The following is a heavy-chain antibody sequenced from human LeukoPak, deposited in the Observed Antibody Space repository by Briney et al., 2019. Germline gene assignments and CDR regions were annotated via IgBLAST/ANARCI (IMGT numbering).Heavy chain of an antibody. V-gene: IGHV1-8*03. CDR3: ARGLLAVAGDYYYYYMDV. CDR2: MNPNSGNT. CDR1: GYTFTSYG. J-gene: IGHJ6*03. Sequence: GASVKVSCKASGYTFTSYGISWVRQATGQGLEWMGWMNPNSGNTGYAQKFQGRVTITRNTSISTAYMELSSLRSEDTAVYYCARGLLAVAGDYYYYYMDVWGKGTTVTVSS. D-gene: IGHD6-19*01.